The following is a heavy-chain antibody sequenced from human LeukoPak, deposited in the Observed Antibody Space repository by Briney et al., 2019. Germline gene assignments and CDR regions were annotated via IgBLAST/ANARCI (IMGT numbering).Heavy chain of an antibody. D-gene: IGHD5-12*01. CDR3: ARVGYSGYIGY. J-gene: IGHJ4*02. CDR1: GGSISYYY. Sequence: SETLSLTCTVSGGSISYYYWSWIRQPPGKGLEWIGYIYYSGSTNYNPSLKSRVTISVDTSKNQFSLKLSSVTAADTAVYYCARVGYSGYIGYWGQGTLVTVSS. V-gene: IGHV4-59*01. CDR2: IYYSGST.